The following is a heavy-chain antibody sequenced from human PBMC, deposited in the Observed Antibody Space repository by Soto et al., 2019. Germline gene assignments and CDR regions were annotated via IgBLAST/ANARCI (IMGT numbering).Heavy chain of an antibody. CDR2: ISASNGNT. J-gene: IGHJ5*02. CDR1: GYTFNSYG. V-gene: IGHV1-18*01. Sequence: AASVKVSCKASGYTFNSYGVSWVRQAPGQGLEWMGWISASNGNTDYAQKFQARVTLTTDTSTSTAYLEVRSLRSDDTAVYYCARDQGPYGNYADNWFDPWGQGTLVTVSS. CDR3: ARDQGPYGNYADNWFDP. D-gene: IGHD4-17*01.